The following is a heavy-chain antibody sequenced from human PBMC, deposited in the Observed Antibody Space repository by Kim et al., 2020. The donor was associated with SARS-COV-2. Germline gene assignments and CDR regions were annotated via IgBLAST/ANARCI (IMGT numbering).Heavy chain of an antibody. CDR2: IWYDGSNK. CDR3: ARDIEGVLWSGYSYGGMDV. CDR1: GFTFSSYG. Sequence: GGSLRLSCAASGFTFSSYGMHWVRQAPGKGLEWVAVIWYDGSNKYYADSVKGRFTISRDNSKNTLYLQMNSLRAEDTAVYYCARDIEGVLWSGYSYGGMDVWGQGTTVTVSS. J-gene: IGHJ6*02. V-gene: IGHV3-33*01. D-gene: IGHD3-3*01.